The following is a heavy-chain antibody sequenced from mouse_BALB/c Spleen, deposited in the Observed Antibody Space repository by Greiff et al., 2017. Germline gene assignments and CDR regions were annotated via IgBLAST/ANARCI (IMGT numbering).Heavy chain of an antibody. CDR1: GFTFSSYT. D-gene: IGHD1-1*01. J-gene: IGHJ2*01. CDR2: ISSGGSYT. V-gene: IGHV5-6-4*01. CDR3: TRDGSPDY. Sequence: EVKVVESGGGLVKPGGSLKLSCAASGFTFSSYTMSWVRQTPEKRLEWVATISSGGSYTYYPDSVKGRFTISRDNAKNTLYLQMSSLKSEDTAMYYCTRDGSPDYWGQGTTLTVSS.